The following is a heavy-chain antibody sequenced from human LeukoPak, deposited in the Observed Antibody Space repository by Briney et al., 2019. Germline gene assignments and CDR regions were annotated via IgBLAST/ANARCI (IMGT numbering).Heavy chain of an antibody. V-gene: IGHV4-61*01. J-gene: IGHJ6*03. CDR1: GGSISSGSYY. CDR2: IYYSGST. CDR3: ARGSQLRFLEWLPLHYYYYYMDV. Sequence: SETLSLTCTVSGGSISSGSYYWSWIRQPPGKGLEWIGYIYYSGSTNYNPSLKSRVTISVDTSKNQFSLKLSSVTAADTAVYYCARGSQLRFLEWLPLHYYYYYMDVWGKGTTVTVSS. D-gene: IGHD3-3*01.